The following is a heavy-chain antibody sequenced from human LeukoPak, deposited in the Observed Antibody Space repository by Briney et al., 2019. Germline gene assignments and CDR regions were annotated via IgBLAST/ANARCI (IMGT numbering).Heavy chain of an antibody. CDR1: GFTFSSYS. D-gene: IGHD4-23*01. Sequence: TGGSLRLSCAASGFTFSSYSMNWVRQAPGKGLEWVSSISSSSSYIYYADSVKGRFTISRDNAKNSLYLQMNSLRAEDTAVYYCARGMYGGNSIDYWGQGTLVTVSS. CDR2: ISSSSSYI. CDR3: ARGMYGGNSIDY. V-gene: IGHV3-21*01. J-gene: IGHJ4*02.